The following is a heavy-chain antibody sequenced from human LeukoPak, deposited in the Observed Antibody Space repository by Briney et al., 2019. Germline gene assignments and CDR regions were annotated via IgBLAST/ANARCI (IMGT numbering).Heavy chain of an antibody. CDR1: GGSISSSHW. V-gene: IGHV4-4*02. CDR2: IFHGGST. J-gene: IGHJ2*01. CDR3: ARDQMTRSWYFDL. Sequence: SETLSLTCAVSGGSISSSHWWTWVRQPPGKGLEWIGEIFHGGSTDYNPSLKGRVTISIDKSENHFSLKLNFVTAADTAVYYCARDQMTRSWYFDLWGRGALVTVSS. D-gene: IGHD5-24*01.